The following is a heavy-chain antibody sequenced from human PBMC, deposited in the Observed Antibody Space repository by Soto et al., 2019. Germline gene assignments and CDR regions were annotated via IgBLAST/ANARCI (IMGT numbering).Heavy chain of an antibody. CDR1: GFTFSDYY. D-gene: IGHD5-12*01. V-gene: IGHV3-11*06. CDR2: ISSSSSYT. CDR3: ARAGYSGYDYKYSGSYSHHY. Sequence: GGSLRLSCAASGFTFSDYYMSWIRQAPGKGLEWVSYISSSSSYTNYADSVKGRFTISRDSAKNSLYLQMNSLRAEDTAVYYCARAGYSGYDYKYSGSYSHHYWGQGTLVTVSS. J-gene: IGHJ4*02.